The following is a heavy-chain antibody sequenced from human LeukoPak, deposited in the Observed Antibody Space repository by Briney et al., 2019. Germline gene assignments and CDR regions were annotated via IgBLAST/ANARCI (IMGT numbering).Heavy chain of an antibody. CDR3: ARGYVSGPEVG. J-gene: IGHJ4*02. V-gene: IGHV1-69*04. Sequence: ASVKVSCKASGGTFSSYAISWVRQAPGQGLEWMGRIIPIFGIANYAQKFQGRVTITADKSTSTAYMELSSLRSGDTAVYYCARGYVSGPEVGWGQGTLVTVSS. CDR2: IIPIFGIA. D-gene: IGHD2-15*01. CDR1: GGTFSSYA.